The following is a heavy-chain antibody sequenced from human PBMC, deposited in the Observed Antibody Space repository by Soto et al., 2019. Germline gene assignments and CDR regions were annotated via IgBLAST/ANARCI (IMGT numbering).Heavy chain of an antibody. CDR3: VKDYGRNWHYVFDF. J-gene: IGHJ4*02. CDR2: ISGNGGAT. CDR1: GFIFENFA. V-gene: IGHV3-64D*08. D-gene: IGHD1-7*01. Sequence: PGGSLRLSCSPSGFIFENFAMHWLRQAPGRGLEYVSSISGNGGATHHADSVRGRFTISRDNSKSILFLQMSSLRPEDTAFYYCVKDYGRNWHYVFDFWGQGTLVTVTS.